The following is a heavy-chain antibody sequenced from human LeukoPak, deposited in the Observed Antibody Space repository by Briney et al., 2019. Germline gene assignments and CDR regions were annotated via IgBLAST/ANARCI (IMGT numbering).Heavy chain of an antibody. V-gene: IGHV3-21*01. CDR3: AREWSRFTPPDY. CDR2: ISSSSTYI. D-gene: IGHD2-8*01. J-gene: IGHJ4*02. CDR1: GFTFSSYS. Sequence: GGSLRLSCAASGFTFSSYSMNWVRQAPGKGLEWVSSISSSSTYINYADSVKGRFTISRDNAKNSLYLQMNSLRAEDTAVYYCAREWSRFTPPDYWGQGTLVTVSS.